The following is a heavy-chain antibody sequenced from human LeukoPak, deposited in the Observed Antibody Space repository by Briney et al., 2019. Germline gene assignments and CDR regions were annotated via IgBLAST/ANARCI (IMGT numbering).Heavy chain of an antibody. CDR3: ARSRVYGSGELDY. J-gene: IGHJ4*02. D-gene: IGHD3-10*01. CDR1: GFTFSSYA. Sequence: GGSLRLSCAASGFTFSSYAMHWVRQASGKGLEWVAVISYDGSNKYYADSVKGRFTISRDNSKNTLYLQMNSLRAEDTAVYYCARSRVYGSGELDYWGQGTLVTVSS. CDR2: ISYDGSNK. V-gene: IGHV3-30*04.